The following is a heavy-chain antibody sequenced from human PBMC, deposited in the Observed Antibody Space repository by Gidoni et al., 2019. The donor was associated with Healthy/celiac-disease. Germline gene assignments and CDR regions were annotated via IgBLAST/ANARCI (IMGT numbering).Heavy chain of an antibody. CDR2: ISADNGNT. CDR3: ARVFLTDYYDSPNSHPVDY. CDR1: GYTFTRYG. V-gene: IGHV1-18*01. J-gene: IGHJ4*02. Sequence: QVQLVQSGAEVKKPVASVKVSCKASGYTFTRYGISWVRQAPGQGLECMGWISADNGNTNYAQKLQGRVTMTTDTSTSTAYMELRSLRSDDTAVYYCARVFLTDYYDSPNSHPVDYWGQGTLVTVSS. D-gene: IGHD3-22*01.